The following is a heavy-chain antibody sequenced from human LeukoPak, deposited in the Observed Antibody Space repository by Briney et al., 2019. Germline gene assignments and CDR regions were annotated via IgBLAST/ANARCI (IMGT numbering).Heavy chain of an antibody. V-gene: IGHV1-18*01. CDR2: ISAYNGNT. CDR3: ARNPRYSSSYRRIGVYYYGMDV. D-gene: IGHD6-13*01. CDR1: GYTFTSYG. Sequence: ASVKVSCKASGYTFTSYGISWVRQAPGQGLEWMGWISAYNGNTNYAQKLQGRVTMTTDTSTSTAYMELRSLRSDDTAVYYCARNPRYSSSYRRIGVYYYGMDVWGQGTTVTVS. J-gene: IGHJ6*02.